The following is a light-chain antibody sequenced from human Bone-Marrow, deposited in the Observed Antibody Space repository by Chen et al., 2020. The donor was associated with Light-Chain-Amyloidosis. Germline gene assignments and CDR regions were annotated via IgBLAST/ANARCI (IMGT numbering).Light chain of an antibody. CDR3: QQRSNWPLSIT. J-gene: IGKJ5*01. Sequence: EVVLTQSPATLSLSPGERATLSCTASQSVGTFLAGYQQKPGQAPRLLIYDSFKRATGIPARFSGSGSETDFTLTISSLEPEDCAVYYCQQRSNWPLSITFGQGTRLEIK. CDR1: QSVGTF. V-gene: IGKV3-11*01. CDR2: DSF.